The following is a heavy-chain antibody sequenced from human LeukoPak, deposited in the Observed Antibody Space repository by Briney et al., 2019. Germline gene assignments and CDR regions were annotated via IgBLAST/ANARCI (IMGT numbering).Heavy chain of an antibody. D-gene: IGHD1-26*01. CDR1: GFTFINAW. J-gene: IGHJ4*02. CDR2: IKAKAHGGTI. Sequence: GGSLRLSCAASGFTFINAWMAWVRQAPGKGLEWVGRIKAKAHGGTIEYAAPVKGRFTISRDDSKNTLYLQMNSLKTEDTAVYYCTTDGVGVEGATYDNWGQGTLVSASS. V-gene: IGHV3-15*01. CDR3: TTDGVGVEGATYDN.